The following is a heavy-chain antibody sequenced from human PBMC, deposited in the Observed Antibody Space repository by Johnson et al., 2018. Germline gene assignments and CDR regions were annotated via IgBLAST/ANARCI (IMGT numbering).Heavy chain of an antibody. CDR3: ARGTVTTADDPYGRDV. J-gene: IGHJ6*02. Sequence: EVQLLESGGGLVQPGGSLRLSCAASGFTFSSYWMHWVRQAPGKGLVWVSRINSDGSSTSYADSVKGRFTISRDNAKNTQYLQMNSLRAEDTAVYYCARGTVTTADDPYGRDVWGPGSTVTVTS. V-gene: IGHV3-74*01. CDR1: GFTFSSYW. D-gene: IGHD1-7*01. CDR2: INSDGSST.